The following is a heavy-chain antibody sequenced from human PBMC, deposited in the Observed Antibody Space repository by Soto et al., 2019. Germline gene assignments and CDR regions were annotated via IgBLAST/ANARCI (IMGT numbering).Heavy chain of an antibody. CDR2: ISWNSDST. CDR3: VKDFRRYTNGLDV. D-gene: IGHD5-18*01. V-gene: IGHV3-9*01. J-gene: IGHJ6*02. Sequence: EVQLVESGGGLVEPGKSLRLSCVVSGFTYEDFAMHWVRQAPWKGLEWVSGISWNSDSTGYADSVTRGLTISRDNGKNSLYVQMRNVTGDDTAMYYCVKDFRRYTNGLDVWGPGTSVTVSS. CDR1: GFTYEDFA.